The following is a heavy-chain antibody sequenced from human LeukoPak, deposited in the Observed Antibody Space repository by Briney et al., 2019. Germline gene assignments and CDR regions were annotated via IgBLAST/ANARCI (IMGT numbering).Heavy chain of an antibody. J-gene: IGHJ4*02. CDR2: VDYSGST. CDR3: ARGIRTGYGY. Sequence: SETLSLTCSVSGGSVSSGNYYWRWIRQPPGKGLEWIGHVDYSGSTSYNPSLKRRFTISLDTTKNQFSLKVMYLTAADTAVYYCARGIRTGYGYWGQGTLVTVSS. D-gene: IGHD1-1*01. CDR1: GGSVSSGNYY. V-gene: IGHV4-61*01.